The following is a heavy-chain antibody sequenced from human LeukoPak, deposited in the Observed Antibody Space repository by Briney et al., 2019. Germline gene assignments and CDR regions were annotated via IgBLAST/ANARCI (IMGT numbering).Heavy chain of an antibody. CDR1: GYSFTSYW. CDR3: ARRKRRCDFWSGYYAFDY. CDR2: IYPGDSDT. Sequence: GESLKISCKGSGYSFTSYWIGWVRQMPGKGLEWMGIIYPGDSDTRYSPSFQGQVTISADKSISTAYLQWSSLKASDTAMYYCARRKRRCDFWSGYYAFDYWGQGTLVTVSS. J-gene: IGHJ4*02. V-gene: IGHV5-51*01. D-gene: IGHD3-3*01.